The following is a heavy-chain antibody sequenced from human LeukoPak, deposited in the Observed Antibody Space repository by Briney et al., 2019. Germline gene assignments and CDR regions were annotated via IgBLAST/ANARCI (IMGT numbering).Heavy chain of an antibody. V-gene: IGHV3-48*04. CDR1: GFTFNIYW. D-gene: IGHD3-10*01. Sequence: GGSLRLSCEISGFTFNIYWMNWVRQAPGKGLEWVSYISSSGSTIYYADSVKGRFTISRDNAKNSLYLQMNSLRAEDTAVYYCARRVGYYGSAGWFDPWGQGTLVTVSS. CDR2: ISSSGSTI. CDR3: ARRVGYYGSAGWFDP. J-gene: IGHJ5*02.